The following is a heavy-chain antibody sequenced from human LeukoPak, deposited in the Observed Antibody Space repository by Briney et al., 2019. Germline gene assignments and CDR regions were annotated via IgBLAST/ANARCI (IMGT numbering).Heavy chain of an antibody. D-gene: IGHD3-10*01. Sequence: PSETLSLTCTVSGGSITSYYWTWIRQPPGKGLEWIGCIHSSGTTNYNPSLKSRVTISLDTSKNQFSLKMSSVTAVDTAVYYCAGGDTMLRGVIDEIDPWGQGTLVTVSS. CDR2: IHSSGTT. CDR3: AGGDTMLRGVIDEIDP. CDR1: GGSITSYY. V-gene: IGHV4-59*01. J-gene: IGHJ5*02.